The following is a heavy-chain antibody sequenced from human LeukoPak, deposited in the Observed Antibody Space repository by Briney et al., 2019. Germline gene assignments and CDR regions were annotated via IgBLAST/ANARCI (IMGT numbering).Heavy chain of an antibody. D-gene: IGHD6-19*01. CDR3: AKVGSSGWYIFDH. CDR1: GFTFSSYG. J-gene: IGHJ4*02. Sequence: PGGSLRLSCAASGFTFSSYGMHWVRQAPGKGLEWVAVISYDGSNKYYADSVKGRFTISRDNSKNTLYLQMNSLRAEDTAVYYCAKVGSSGWYIFDHWGQGTLVTVSS. V-gene: IGHV3-30*18. CDR2: ISYDGSNK.